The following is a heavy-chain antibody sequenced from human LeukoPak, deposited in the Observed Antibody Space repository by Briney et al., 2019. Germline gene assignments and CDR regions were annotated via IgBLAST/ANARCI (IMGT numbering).Heavy chain of an antibody. V-gene: IGHV3-30*02. J-gene: IGHJ4*02. D-gene: IGHD2-8*01. CDR3: TRDTNYSFDF. CDR2: ISYDGSSK. Sequence: QPGGSLTLPCAASGFTFSNHGMHWVRQAPGKGLEWVAYISYDGSSKYYADSVKGRLTLSRDNSKNTVSLQMNSLRAEDTAVYYCTRDTNYSFDFWGQGTLVTVSS. CDR1: GFTFSNHG.